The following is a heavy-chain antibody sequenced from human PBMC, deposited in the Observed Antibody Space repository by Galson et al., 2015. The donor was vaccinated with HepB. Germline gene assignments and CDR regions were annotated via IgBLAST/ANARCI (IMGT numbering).Heavy chain of an antibody. D-gene: IGHD2-15*01. V-gene: IGHV3-23*01. CDR3: AKENPDTVVVPAWGVSFDA. CDR1: GFTFSSYS. J-gene: IGHJ5*02. Sequence: SLRLSCAASGFTFSSYSMNWVRQAPGKGLEWVSAISGSGGTTYYADSVKGRFTISRDNSKNTLYLQMSSLGAEDTAVYYCAKENPDTVVVPAWGVSFDAWGQGTLLTVSS. CDR2: ISGSGGTT.